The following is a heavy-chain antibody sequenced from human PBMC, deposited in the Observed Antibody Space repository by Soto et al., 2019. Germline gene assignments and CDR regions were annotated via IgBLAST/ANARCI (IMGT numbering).Heavy chain of an antibody. CDR1: GGSFSGYY. CDR2: INHSGST. J-gene: IGHJ5*02. CDR3: ARGIVVVITTTPRQYRWFDP. D-gene: IGHD3-22*01. V-gene: IGHV4-34*01. Sequence: SETLSLTCAVYGGSFSGYYWSWIRQPPGKGLEWIGEINHSGSTNYNPSHKSRDTISVDTSKNQFSLKLSSVTAADTAVYYCARGIVVVITTTPRQYRWFDPWGQGTLVT.